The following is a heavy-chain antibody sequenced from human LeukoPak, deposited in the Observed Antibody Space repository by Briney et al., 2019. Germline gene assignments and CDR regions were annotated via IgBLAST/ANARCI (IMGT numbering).Heavy chain of an antibody. J-gene: IGHJ6*02. D-gene: IGHD4-23*01. Sequence: ASVKVSCKASGYTFTSYYIHWVRQAPGQGLEWMGIINPSGGGTNYAQKLQGRVTMTTDTSTSTAYMELRSLRSDDTAVYYCARDTTTVVTYYYYYGMDVWGQGTTVTVSS. CDR3: ARDTTTVVTYYYYYGMDV. CDR2: INPSGGGT. V-gene: IGHV1-46*01. CDR1: GYTFTSYY.